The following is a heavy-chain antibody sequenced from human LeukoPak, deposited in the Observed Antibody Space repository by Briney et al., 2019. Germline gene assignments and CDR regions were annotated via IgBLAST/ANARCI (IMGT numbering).Heavy chain of an antibody. CDR3: ARDFGGSGCHDY. Sequence: VASVKVSCKASGYTFTGYYMHWVRQAPGQGLEWMGRINPNSGGTNYAQKFQGRVTMTRDTPISTAYMELSRLRSDDTAVYYCARDFGGSGCHDYWGQGTLVTVSS. J-gene: IGHJ4*02. CDR2: INPNSGGT. D-gene: IGHD6-19*01. V-gene: IGHV1-2*06. CDR1: GYTFTGYY.